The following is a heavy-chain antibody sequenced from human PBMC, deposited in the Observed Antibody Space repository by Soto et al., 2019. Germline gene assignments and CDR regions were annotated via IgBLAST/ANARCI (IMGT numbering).Heavy chain of an antibody. D-gene: IGHD3-3*01. V-gene: IGHV1-69*01. Sequence: QVQLVQSGAEVKKPGSSVKVSCKASGGTFSSYAISWVRQAPGQGLEWMGGIIPIFGTANYAQKFQGRVTITADESTSTAYMELSSLRSEDTAVYYCARDLLASRAESITIFGLGPPGGGFDPWGQGTLVTVSS. J-gene: IGHJ5*02. CDR1: GGTFSSYA. CDR2: IIPIFGTA. CDR3: ARDLLASRAESITIFGLGPPGGGFDP.